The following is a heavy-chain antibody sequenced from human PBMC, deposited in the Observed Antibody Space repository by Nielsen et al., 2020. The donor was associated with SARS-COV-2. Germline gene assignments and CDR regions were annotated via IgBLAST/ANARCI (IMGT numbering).Heavy chain of an antibody. Sequence: GGSLRLSCAAPGLTLRSNYMSWVRQAPGKGPEWVSVIYSGVETYYANSVKGRFTISRDTSKNTVYLQMNSIRVDDTAVYYCARGAGGLSGPFDYWGQGTLVTVSS. J-gene: IGHJ4*02. V-gene: IGHV3-66*01. CDR3: ARGAGGLSGPFDY. D-gene: IGHD6-19*01. CDR1: GLTLRSNY. CDR2: IYSGVET.